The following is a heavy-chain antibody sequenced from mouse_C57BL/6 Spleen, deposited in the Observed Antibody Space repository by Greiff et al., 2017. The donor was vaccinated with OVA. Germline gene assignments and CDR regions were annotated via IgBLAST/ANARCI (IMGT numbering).Heavy chain of an antibody. CDR3: ERRRVYDGYYGFYAMDY. CDR1: GYTFTDYY. J-gene: IGHJ4*01. Sequence: VQLQQSGPELVKPGASVKISCKASGYTFTDYYMNWVKQSHGKSLEWIGDINPNNGGTSYNQKFKGKATLTVDKSSSTAYMELRRLTSEESAVYYCERRRVYDGYYGFYAMDYWGQGTSVTVSS. V-gene: IGHV1-26*01. CDR2: INPNNGGT. D-gene: IGHD2-3*01.